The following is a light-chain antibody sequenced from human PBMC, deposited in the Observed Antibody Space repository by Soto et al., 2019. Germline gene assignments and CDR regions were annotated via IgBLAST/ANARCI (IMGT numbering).Light chain of an antibody. CDR2: TTN. CDR1: TSTIGSKT. Sequence: QAVVTQPPSASGTPGQRVTISCSGSTSTIGSKTLNWYQQLPGSAPKLLIYTTNQRPSGVPDRFSGSKSGTSASLAISGLQSEDESHYYCAAWNDSLNGVVFGGGTKLTVL. V-gene: IGLV1-44*01. J-gene: IGLJ2*01. CDR3: AAWNDSLNGVV.